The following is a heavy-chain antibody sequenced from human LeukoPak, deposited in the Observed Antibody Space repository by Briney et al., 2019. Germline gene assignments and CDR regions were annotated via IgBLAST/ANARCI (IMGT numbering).Heavy chain of an antibody. CDR1: GFTFTIYA. CDR2: ISGSGGST. V-gene: IGHV3-23*01. CDR3: AKGGILDWFDP. Sequence: GGSLRLSCAASGFTFTIYAMSWVRQAPGKGLEWVSTISGSGGSTYYADSVKGRFSISRDNSKNTLYLQMNGLRAEDTALYYCAKGGILDWFDPWGQGTLVTVSS. J-gene: IGHJ5*02. D-gene: IGHD2-15*01.